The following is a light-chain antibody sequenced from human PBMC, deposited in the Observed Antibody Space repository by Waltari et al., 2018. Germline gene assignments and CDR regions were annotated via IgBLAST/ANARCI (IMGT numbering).Light chain of an antibody. J-gene: IGKJ4*01. V-gene: IGKV4-1*01. CDR3: QQYYSTPFT. CDR2: WAS. CDR1: QSILYSSNNKKY. Sequence: DIVMTQSPDSLAVSLGERATIHCKSSQSILYSSNNKKYLAWYQQKPGQSPKLLIYWASTRESGVPDRFSGSGSGTDFTLTISSLQTEDVAVYYCQQYYSTPFTFGGGTKVEIK.